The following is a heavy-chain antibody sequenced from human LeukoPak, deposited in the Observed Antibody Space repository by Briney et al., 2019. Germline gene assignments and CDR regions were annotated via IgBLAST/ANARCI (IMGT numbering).Heavy chain of an antibody. V-gene: IGHV4-38-2*02. CDR3: ARMPLRCYTADCYDY. CDR1: GYSISSGYY. J-gene: IGHJ4*02. CDR2: IYHSGNT. Sequence: SETLSLTCTVSGYSISSGYYWGWVRQPPGKGLEWIGSIYHSGNTYYSPSLYRRVTISVDTSKNQFSLNLSSVTAADTAVYYCARMPLRCYTADCYDYWGQGTLVTVSS. D-gene: IGHD3-3*01.